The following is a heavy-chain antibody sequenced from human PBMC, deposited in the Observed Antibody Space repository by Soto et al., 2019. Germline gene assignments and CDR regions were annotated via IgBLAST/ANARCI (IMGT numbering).Heavy chain of an antibody. CDR2: MSGSGDTT. D-gene: IGHD6-19*01. J-gene: IGHJ4*02. V-gene: IGHV3-23*01. CDR1: GFTFTSYA. Sequence: EVQLLESGGGSIQPGGSLRLSCTASGFTFTSYAMSWVRQAPGKGLEWVSVMSGSGDTTYYADSVKGRFTISRDNSKNTLYLQMNSLRAEDTAVYYCAKGFWVVAGTRYFDYWGQGTLVTVSS. CDR3: AKGFWVVAGTRYFDY.